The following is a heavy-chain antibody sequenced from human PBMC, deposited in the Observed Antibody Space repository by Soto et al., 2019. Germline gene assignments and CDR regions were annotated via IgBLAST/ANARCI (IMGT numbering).Heavy chain of an antibody. CDR1: GFTFGSYW. J-gene: IGHJ3*02. D-gene: IGHD3-10*01. CDR3: AKYGSGNYGAYALDI. Sequence: PGGSLRLSCAASGFTFGSYWMSWVRQAPGKGLEWVANINPGGRQKNYVDSVKGRFSISRDDAEKSHHLQMNSLRVEDTAVYYCAKYGSGNYGAYALDISGEEIMVSASS. V-gene: IGHV3-7*01. CDR2: INPGGRQK.